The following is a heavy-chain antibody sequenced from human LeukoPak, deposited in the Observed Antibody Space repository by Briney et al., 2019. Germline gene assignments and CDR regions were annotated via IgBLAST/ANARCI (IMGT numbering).Heavy chain of an antibody. D-gene: IGHD5-18*01. Sequence: GESLKISCKGRGYSFTSYWISGVRQMPGKGLEWMGRIDPSDSYTNYSPSFQGHVTISADKSISTAYLQWSSLKASDTAMYYCARLGADEALVGQWGQGTLVTVSS. CDR1: GYSFTSYW. CDR3: ARLGADEALVGQ. V-gene: IGHV5-10-1*01. CDR2: IDPSDSYT. J-gene: IGHJ4*02.